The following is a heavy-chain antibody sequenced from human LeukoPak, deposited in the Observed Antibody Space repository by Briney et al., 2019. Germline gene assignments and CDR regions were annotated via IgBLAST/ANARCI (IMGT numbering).Heavy chain of an antibody. CDR1: GGSFSGYY. J-gene: IGHJ4*02. Sequence: SETLSLTCAVYGGSFSGYYWSWIRQPPGKGLEWIGEVNHSGSTNYNPSLKSRVTISVDTSKNQFSLKLSSVTAADTAVYYCARGLGYCSGGSCYHFDYWGQGTLVTVSS. V-gene: IGHV4-34*01. CDR3: ARGLGYCSGGSCYHFDY. CDR2: VNHSGST. D-gene: IGHD2-15*01.